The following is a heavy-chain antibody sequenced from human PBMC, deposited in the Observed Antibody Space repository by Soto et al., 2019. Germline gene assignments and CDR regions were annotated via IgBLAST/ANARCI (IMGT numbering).Heavy chain of an antibody. J-gene: IGHJ5*02. CDR2: IIPIFGTA. V-gene: IGHV1-69*01. D-gene: IGHD2-15*01. CDR1: GGTFSSYA. CDR3: ASPLTVAKIGRSWDWVDP. Sequence: QVQLVQSGAEVKKPGSSVKVSCKASGGTFSSYAISWVRQAPGQGLEWMGGIIPIFGTANYAQKFQGRVTITADETKDHAYMELSRLRFEDPGVYYCASPLTVAKIGRSWDWVDPWGQGTLGTVSS.